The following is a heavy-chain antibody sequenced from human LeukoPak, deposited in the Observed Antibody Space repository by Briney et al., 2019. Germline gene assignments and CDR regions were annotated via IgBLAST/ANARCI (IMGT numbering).Heavy chain of an antibody. CDR1: GFTFSNYW. CDR3: AREEGWFDP. J-gene: IGHJ5*02. Sequence: GGSLRLSCAASGFTFSNYWMSWVRQAPGKGLEWVANIKQDGSEKYYVDSLKGRFTISRDNAKNSLYLQMSSLRAEDTAVYYCAREEGWFDPWGQGTLVTVSS. V-gene: IGHV3-7*01. CDR2: IKQDGSEK.